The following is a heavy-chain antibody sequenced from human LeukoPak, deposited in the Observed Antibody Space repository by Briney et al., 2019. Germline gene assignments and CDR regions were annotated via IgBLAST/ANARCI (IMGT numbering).Heavy chain of an antibody. J-gene: IGHJ4*02. CDR3: ARDCSSTSCYDDANFDY. D-gene: IGHD2-2*01. Sequence: GGSLRLSCAASGFTFSSYSMNWVRQAPGKGLEWVSSISSSSSYIYYADSVKGRFTISRDNAKNSLYLQMNSLRAEDTAVYYCARDCSSTSCYDDANFDYWGQGTLVTVSS. CDR1: GFTFSSYS. CDR2: ISSSSSYI. V-gene: IGHV3-21*01.